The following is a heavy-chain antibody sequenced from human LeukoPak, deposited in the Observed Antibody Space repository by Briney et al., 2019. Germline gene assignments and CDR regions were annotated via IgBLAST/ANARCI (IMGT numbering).Heavy chain of an antibody. J-gene: IGHJ4*02. CDR1: GFTVSSNY. D-gene: IGHD1-1*01. V-gene: IGHV3-66*01. CDR3: ARGPNYYFDY. Sequence: GGSLRLSSAASGFTVSSNYMSWVRQAPGKGLEWVSVIYSGGSTYYADSVKGRFTISRDNSKNTLYLQMNSLRAEDTAVYYCARGPNYYFDYWGQGTLVTVSS. CDR2: IYSGGST.